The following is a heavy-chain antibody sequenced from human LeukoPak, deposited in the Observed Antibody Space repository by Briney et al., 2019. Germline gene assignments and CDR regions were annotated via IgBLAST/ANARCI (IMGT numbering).Heavy chain of an antibody. V-gene: IGHV1-24*01. D-gene: IGHD3-10*01. Sequence: ASVKVSCKVSGYTLTELSMHWVRQAPGKGLEWMGGFDPEDGETIYAQKFQGRVTMTEDTSTDTAYMELSSLRSEDTAVYYCATGVNTMVRGIHIDYWGQGTLVTISS. CDR2: FDPEDGET. J-gene: IGHJ4*02. CDR3: ATGVNTMVRGIHIDY. CDR1: GYTLTELS.